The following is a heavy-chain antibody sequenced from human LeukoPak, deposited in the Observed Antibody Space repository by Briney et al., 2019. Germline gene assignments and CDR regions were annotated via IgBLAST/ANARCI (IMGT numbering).Heavy chain of an antibody. CDR2: IYYSGST. Sequence: PSETLSLTCTVSGGSINTYYWSWIRQPPGKGLEWIGYIYYSGSTNHNPSLKSRVTISVDTSKNQFSLKLSSVTAADTAVYYCARGGDILTGYYRFDYWGQGTLVTVSS. CDR3: ARGGDILTGYYRFDY. D-gene: IGHD3-9*01. CDR1: GGSINTYY. V-gene: IGHV4-59*08. J-gene: IGHJ4*02.